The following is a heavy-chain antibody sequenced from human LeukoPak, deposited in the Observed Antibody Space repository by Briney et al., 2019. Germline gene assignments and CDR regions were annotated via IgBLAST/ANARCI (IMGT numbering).Heavy chain of an antibody. CDR2: INHSGST. J-gene: IGHJ4*02. V-gene: IGHV4-34*01. Sequence: KTGGSLRLSCAASGFIVRNYYLSWVRQPPGKGLEWIGEINHSGSTNYNPSLKSRVTISVDTSKNQFSLKLSSVTAADTAVYYCARLPSRWLALDYWGQGTLVTVSS. CDR1: GFIVRNYY. D-gene: IGHD6-19*01. CDR3: ARLPSRWLALDY.